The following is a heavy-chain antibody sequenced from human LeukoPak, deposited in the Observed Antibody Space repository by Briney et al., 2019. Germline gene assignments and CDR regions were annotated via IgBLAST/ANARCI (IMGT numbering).Heavy chain of an antibody. V-gene: IGHV1-69*04. J-gene: IGHJ6*03. D-gene: IGHD3-3*01. CDR2: ITPILGVA. Sequence: ASVKVSCKASGGTFSSFGISWVRQAPGQGLEWMGRITPILGVANYAQKFQDRVTISADKSTSTIYMELRSLRSEDTAVYYCAADRAYDFWSGWDYYYMDVWGKGTTVTVSS. CDR3: AADRAYDFWSGWDYYYMDV. CDR1: GGTFSSFG.